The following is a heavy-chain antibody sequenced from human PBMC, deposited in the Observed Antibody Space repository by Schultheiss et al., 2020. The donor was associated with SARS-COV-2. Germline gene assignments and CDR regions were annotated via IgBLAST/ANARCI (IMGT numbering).Heavy chain of an antibody. CDR3: ARGRWLVPTIDY. CDR2: IYYSGST. CDR1: GGSISSFY. Sequence: SETLSLTCTVSGGSISSFYWSWIRQHPGKGLEWIGYIYYSGSTYYNPSLKSRVTISVDTSKNQFSLKLSSVTAADTAVYYCARGRWLVPTIDYWGQGTLVTVSS. D-gene: IGHD6-19*01. J-gene: IGHJ4*02. V-gene: IGHV4-59*12.